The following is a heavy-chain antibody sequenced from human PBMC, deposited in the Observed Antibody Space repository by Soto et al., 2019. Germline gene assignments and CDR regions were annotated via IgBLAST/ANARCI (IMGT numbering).Heavy chain of an antibody. CDR1: GFTVSSNY. J-gene: IGHJ4*02. V-gene: IGHV3-53*01. Sequence: LRLSCAASGFTVSSNYMSWVRQAPGKGLEWVSVIYSGGSTYYADSVKGRFTISRDNSKNTLYLQMNSLRAEDTAVYYCASRSPTRVDYWGQGTLVTVSS. D-gene: IGHD2-2*01. CDR2: IYSGGST. CDR3: ASRSPTRVDY.